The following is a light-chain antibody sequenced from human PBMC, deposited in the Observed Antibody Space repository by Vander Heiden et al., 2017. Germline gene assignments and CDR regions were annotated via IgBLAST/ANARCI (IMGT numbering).Light chain of an antibody. Sequence: SYELTQPPSVSVSPGQTASITCSGAKLGDKYACWYQQKPGQSPVLVIYQDSKRPSGIPERFSGSNSGNTATLTISGTQAMDEADYYCQAWDSSTAVFGGGTKLTVL. J-gene: IGLJ2*01. CDR1: KLGDKY. CDR3: QAWDSSTAV. CDR2: QDS. V-gene: IGLV3-1*01.